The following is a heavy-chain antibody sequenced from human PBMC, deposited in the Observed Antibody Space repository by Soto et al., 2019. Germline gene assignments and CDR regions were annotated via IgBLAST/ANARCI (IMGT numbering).Heavy chain of an antibody. CDR1: GYSFTSYW. J-gene: IGHJ6*02. Sequence: PGESLKISCKGSGYSFTSYWISWVRQMPGKGLGWMGRIDPSDPYTNYSPSFQGHVTISADKSISTAYLQWSSLKASDTAMYYCARLSIVVVPAALMDVWGQGTTVTVSS. D-gene: IGHD2-2*01. V-gene: IGHV5-10-1*01. CDR2: IDPSDPYT. CDR3: ARLSIVVVPAALMDV.